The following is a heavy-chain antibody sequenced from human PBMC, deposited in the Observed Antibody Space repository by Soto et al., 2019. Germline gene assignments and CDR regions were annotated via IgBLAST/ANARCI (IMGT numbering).Heavy chain of an antibody. CDR3: AREYRYSSSLRDNYYYYYYMDV. Sequence: SETLSLTCNVSGGSISSSRSYWAWIRQPPGKGLEWIANIFYSGSTNYNPSPKSRVTISVDTSKNQFSLKLSSVTAADTAVYYCAREYRYSSSLRDNYYYYYYMDVWGKGTTVTVSS. CDR2: IFYSGST. D-gene: IGHD6-13*01. CDR1: GGSISSSRSY. V-gene: IGHV4-39*07. J-gene: IGHJ6*03.